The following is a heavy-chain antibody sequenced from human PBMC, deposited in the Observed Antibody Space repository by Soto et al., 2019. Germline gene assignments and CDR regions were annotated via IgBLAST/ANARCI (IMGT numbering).Heavy chain of an antibody. CDR3: ARAEYSSSWTGYYYYGMDV. CDR2: ISTSSSTI. CDR1: GFTFSSYS. V-gene: IGHV3-48*02. J-gene: IGHJ6*02. Sequence: GGSLRLSCAASGFTFSSYSMNWVRQAPGKGLEWVSYISTSSSTIYYADSVKGRFTISRDNAKNSLYLQMNSLRDEDTAVYYCARAEYSSSWTGYYYYGMDVWGQGTTVTVSS. D-gene: IGHD6-13*01.